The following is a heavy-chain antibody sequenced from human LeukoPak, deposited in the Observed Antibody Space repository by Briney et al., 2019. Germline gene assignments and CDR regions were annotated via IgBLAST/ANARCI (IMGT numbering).Heavy chain of an antibody. J-gene: IGHJ4*02. CDR1: GFTFSGYS. CDR2: ISSSSAYI. D-gene: IGHD3-10*01. CDR3: AKHRGVVY. V-gene: IGHV3-21*04. Sequence: PGGSLRLSCAASGFTFSGYSMNWVRQAPGKGLEWVSSISSSSAYIYYADSVKGRFTISRDNSRNTLYLQMNSLRAEDTAVYYCAKHRGVVYWGQGTLVTVSS.